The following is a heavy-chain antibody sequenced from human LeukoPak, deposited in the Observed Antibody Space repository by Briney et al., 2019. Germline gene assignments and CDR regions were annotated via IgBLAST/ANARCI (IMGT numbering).Heavy chain of an antibody. CDR3: ARALLAYCGGDCYSYYLDY. V-gene: IGHV4-59*01. J-gene: IGHJ4*01. Sequence: SETVSHTCTVSGGSISSYYWSWIRQPPGKGLEWIGYIYYSGSTNYNPSLKSRVTILVDTSKNQFSLKLSSVTAVDTAVYYCARALLAYCGGDCYSYYLDYLGHGTLLNVSS. CDR2: IYYSGST. CDR1: GGSISSYY. D-gene: IGHD2-21*02.